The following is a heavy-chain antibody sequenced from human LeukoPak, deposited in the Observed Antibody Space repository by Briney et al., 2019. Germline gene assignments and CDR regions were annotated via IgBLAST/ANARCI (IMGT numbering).Heavy chain of an antibody. CDR1: GLSGSYA. V-gene: IGHV3-33*01. D-gene: IGHD5-24*01. CDR3: ARGEIKMLGYNDYYYAMAG. J-gene: IGHJ6*04. CDR2: LWYDGDRK. Sequence: GGSLTHTCAASGLSGSYALHWVRHAPGKGLEWVALLWYDGDRKYCADSVKGRCTISGDQSKNTLYLQLNSLRVEDTGVYYCARGEIKMLGYNDYYYAMAGRGEGTTVTVSS.